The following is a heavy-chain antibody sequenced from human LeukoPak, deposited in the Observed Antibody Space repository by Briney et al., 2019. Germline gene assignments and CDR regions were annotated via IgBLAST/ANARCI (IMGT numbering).Heavy chain of an antibody. Sequence: SETLSLTCTVSSGSISSYYWSWIRQPAGKGLEWIGRIHTSGSTNYNTPLKSRVTISVDKSKNQFSLKLSSVTAADTAVYYCARDAVAGVVLNYLDYWGQGTLVTVSS. J-gene: IGHJ4*02. V-gene: IGHV4-4*07. CDR3: ARDAVAGVVLNYLDY. CDR2: IHTSGST. CDR1: SGSISSYY. D-gene: IGHD6-19*01.